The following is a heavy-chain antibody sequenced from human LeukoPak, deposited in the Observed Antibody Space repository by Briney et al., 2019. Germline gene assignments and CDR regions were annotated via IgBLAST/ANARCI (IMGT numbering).Heavy chain of an antibody. V-gene: IGHV1-69-2*01. CDR2: VDPEDGET. D-gene: IGHD2-21*01. CDR3: AAHIVIMTDPSFDY. CDR1: GYTFTDYY. J-gene: IGHJ4*02. Sequence: ASVKVSCKASGYTFTDYYMHWVQQAPGKGLEWMGRVDPEDGETIYAEKFQGRVTMTEDTSTDTAYMELSSLRSEDTAVYYCAAHIVIMTDPSFDYWGQGTLVTVSS.